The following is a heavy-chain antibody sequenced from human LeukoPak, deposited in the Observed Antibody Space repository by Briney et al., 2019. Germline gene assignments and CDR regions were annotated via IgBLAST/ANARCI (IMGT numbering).Heavy chain of an antibody. Sequence: GGSLRLSCPGSGYTFSSAWMTWVRQIPGKGLEWVGHIKSRTDGGTTDYAAPVKGRFTISRDDSKNTVYLQMNSLKTEDSAVYFCATEFYSNGYNFWGQGTLVIVSS. CDR1: GYTFSSAW. CDR3: ATEFYSNGYNF. D-gene: IGHD5-24*01. CDR2: IKSRTDGGTT. J-gene: IGHJ4*02. V-gene: IGHV3-15*01.